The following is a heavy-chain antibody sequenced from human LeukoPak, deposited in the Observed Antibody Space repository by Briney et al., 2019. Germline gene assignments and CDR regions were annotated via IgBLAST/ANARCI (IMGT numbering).Heavy chain of an antibody. D-gene: IGHD6-13*01. CDR2: INHSGST. CDR3: ARDLALLAAAGRATIDY. CDR1: GGSFSGYY. Sequence: SETLSLTCAVYGGSFSGYYWSWIRQPPGKGLEWIGEINHSGSTNYNPSLKSRVTISVDTSKNQFSLKLSPVTAADTAVYYCARDLALLAAAGRATIDYWGQGTLVTVSS. V-gene: IGHV4-34*01. J-gene: IGHJ4*02.